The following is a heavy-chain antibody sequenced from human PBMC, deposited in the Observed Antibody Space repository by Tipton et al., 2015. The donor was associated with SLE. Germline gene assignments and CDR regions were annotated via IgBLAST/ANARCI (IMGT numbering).Heavy chain of an antibody. J-gene: IGHJ3*02. D-gene: IGHD5/OR15-5a*01. CDR1: GGSFSGYY. V-gene: IGHV4-34*01. CDR3: AGVSRDAFEI. Sequence: TLSLTCAVYGGSFSGYYWSWIRQPPGKGLEWIGEINHSGSTNYNPSLKSRVTISVDTSKNQFSLKLSSVTAADTAVYYCAGVSRDAFEIWGQWTMVTVSS. CDR2: INHSGST.